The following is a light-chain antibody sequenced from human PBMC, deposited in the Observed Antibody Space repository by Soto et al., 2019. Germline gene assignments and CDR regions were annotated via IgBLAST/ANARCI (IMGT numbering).Light chain of an antibody. J-gene: IGLJ3*02. CDR2: GNR. Sequence: QSVLTQPPSVSGAPGQRVTISCTGNSSNLGAGYDVHWYQQLPGAAPKLVIFGNRNRPSGVPERFSGSKSGTSASLAITGRQADDEDDYYCQAYDYSLTASVFGGGTKLTVL. CDR1: SSNLGAGYD. CDR3: QAYDYSLTASV. V-gene: IGLV1-40*01.